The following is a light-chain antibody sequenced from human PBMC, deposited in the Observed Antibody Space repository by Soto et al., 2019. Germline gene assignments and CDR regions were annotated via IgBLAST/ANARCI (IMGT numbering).Light chain of an antibody. CDR1: QSISSNY. V-gene: IGKV3-20*01. J-gene: IGKJ2*01. CDR2: GTS. Sequence: EIVLTQSPGTLSLSPGERATLSCRASQSISSNYLTWYQQKPGQAPRLLIYGTSSRATGIPDRFSGSGSGTDFTLTISRLEPEDFAVYYCQQYDSSPHMFTFGQGTKLEIK. CDR3: QQYDSSPHMFT.